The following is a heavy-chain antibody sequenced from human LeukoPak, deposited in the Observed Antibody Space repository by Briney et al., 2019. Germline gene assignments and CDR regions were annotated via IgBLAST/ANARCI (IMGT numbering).Heavy chain of an antibody. CDR3: ARGRQSYYYGSGSYEWFDP. D-gene: IGHD3-10*01. Sequence: SGTLSLTCAVSGGSISSSNWWSWVRQPPGKRLEWIGEIYHSGSTNYNPSLKSRVTISVDKSKNQFSLKLSSVTAADTAVYYCARGRQSYYYGSGSYEWFDPWGQGTLVTVSS. CDR2: IYHSGST. V-gene: IGHV4-4*02. CDR1: GGSISSSNW. J-gene: IGHJ5*02.